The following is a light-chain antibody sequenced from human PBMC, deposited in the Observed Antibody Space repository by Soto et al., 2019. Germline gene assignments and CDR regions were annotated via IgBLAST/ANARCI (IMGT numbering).Light chain of an antibody. CDR2: GAS. J-gene: IGKJ2*01. CDR1: QSIISHY. V-gene: IGKV3-20*01. CDR3: QQYGSSYT. Sequence: EMVLTQSPGTLSLSPGERATLSCRTSQSIISHYLAWYQQKPGQAPRLLIYGASRRATGIPDRFSGSGSGTDFTLTISRLEPEDFAVYYCQQYGSSYTFGQGTKLEIK.